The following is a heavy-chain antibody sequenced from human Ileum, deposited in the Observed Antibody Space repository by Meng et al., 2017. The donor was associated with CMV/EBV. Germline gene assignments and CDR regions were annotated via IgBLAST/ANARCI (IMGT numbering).Heavy chain of an antibody. V-gene: IGHV4-4*07. CDR1: DVSIKGYS. D-gene: IGHD2-2*01. Sequence: VQRRDSGAGLLKPSGTLSLTGIALDVSIKGYSWGLIQQPAGKGLEWIGRIDKSGTTHYNPSLKSRVTLSLDTSEDQFSLKLTSVTAADTAVYYCAREKSSCTSSTCYGVDSWGQGTLVTVSS. J-gene: IGHJ4*02. CDR3: AREKSSCTSSTCYGVDS. CDR2: IDKSGTT.